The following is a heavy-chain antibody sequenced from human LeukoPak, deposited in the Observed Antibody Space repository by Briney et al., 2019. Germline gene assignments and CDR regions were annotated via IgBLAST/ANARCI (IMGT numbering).Heavy chain of an antibody. CDR3: ARAEYYYDSSGYRDWFDP. V-gene: IGHV4-30-2*01. CDR1: GGSISSGGYS. D-gene: IGHD3-22*01. J-gene: IGHJ5*02. CDR2: IYHSGST. Sequence: SQTLSLTCAVSGGSISSGGYSWSWIRQPPGKGLEWIGYIYHSGSTYYNPSLKSRVTISVDRSKNQFSLKLSSVTAADTAVYYCARAEYYYDSSGYRDWFDPWGQGTLVTVSS.